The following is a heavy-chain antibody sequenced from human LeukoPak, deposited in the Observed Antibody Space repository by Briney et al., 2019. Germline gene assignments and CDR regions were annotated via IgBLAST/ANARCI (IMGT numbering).Heavy chain of an antibody. Sequence: SETLSLTCTVSGGSISSYYWSWIRQPPGKGLEWIGYIYYSGSTNYNPSLKSRVTLSVDTSKNQFSLKLSSVTAADTAVYYCARLGSGYAWYFDYWGQGTLVTVSS. J-gene: IGHJ4*02. CDR3: ARLGSGYAWYFDY. CDR2: IYYSGST. CDR1: GGSISSYY. V-gene: IGHV4-59*08. D-gene: IGHD3-22*01.